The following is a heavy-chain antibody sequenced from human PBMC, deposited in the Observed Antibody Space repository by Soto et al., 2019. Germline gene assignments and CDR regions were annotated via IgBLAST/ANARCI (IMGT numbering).Heavy chain of an antibody. CDR2: ISYDGSNK. D-gene: IGHD3-22*01. CDR3: AKETPSRRPYYDNTGYYYFDS. Sequence: GSLRLSCAASGFTLTIYGMNGVRQSPGQGLEWVAVISYDGSNKYYADSVKGRFTISRDISKNTLYLQMNSLRAEDTAVYYCAKETPSRRPYYDNTGYYYFDSWGQGTLVTVSS. J-gene: IGHJ4*02. CDR1: GFTLTIYG. V-gene: IGHV3-30*18.